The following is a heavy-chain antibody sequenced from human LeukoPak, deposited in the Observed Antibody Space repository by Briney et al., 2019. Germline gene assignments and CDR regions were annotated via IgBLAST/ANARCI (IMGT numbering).Heavy chain of an antibody. CDR2: ISGSSSTI. Sequence: GGSLRLSCAASGFTFSSYSMNWVRQAPGKGLEWVSYISGSSSTIYYADSVKSRFTISRDSAKNSLYLQMNSLRAEDTAVYYCAREAGYSYALGYWGQGTLVTVSS. CDR3: AREAGYSYALGY. CDR1: GFTFSSYS. J-gene: IGHJ4*02. V-gene: IGHV3-48*01. D-gene: IGHD5-18*01.